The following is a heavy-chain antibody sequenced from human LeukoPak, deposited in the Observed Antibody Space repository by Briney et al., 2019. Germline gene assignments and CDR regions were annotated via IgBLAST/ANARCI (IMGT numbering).Heavy chain of an antibody. CDR3: AANRGSFDY. Sequence: GGSLRLSCAASGFTFSTYGMHWVRQAPGKGLEWVAFIQYDGGIKYSADSVKGRFTISRDNSKNTLYLQMNSLRAEDTAVYYCAANRGSFDYWGQGTLVTVSS. D-gene: IGHD2/OR15-2a*01. J-gene: IGHJ4*02. CDR2: IQYDGGIK. V-gene: IGHV3-30*02. CDR1: GFTFSTYG.